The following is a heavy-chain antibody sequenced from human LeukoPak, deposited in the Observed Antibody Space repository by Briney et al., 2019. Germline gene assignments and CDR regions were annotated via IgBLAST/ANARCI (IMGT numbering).Heavy chain of an antibody. Sequence: PGGSLRLSCAGSGFTFGRYGMHGFRQTPGKGLEGVAVIAYDGCRAFCADAVGGRFTIPRHNSKTTVSVKGDEQRSGDTGGYYCTRYNNDHFDYWGQGTLVTVSS. V-gene: IGHV3-33*01. J-gene: IGHJ4*02. CDR3: TRYNNDHFDY. CDR1: GFTFGRYG. CDR2: IAYDGCRA. D-gene: IGHD1-14*01.